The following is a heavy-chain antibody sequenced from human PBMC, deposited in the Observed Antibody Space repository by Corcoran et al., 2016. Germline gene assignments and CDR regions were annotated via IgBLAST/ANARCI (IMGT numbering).Heavy chain of an antibody. J-gene: IGHJ6*02. V-gene: IGHV5-51*01. CDR2: IYPGDSDT. CDR3: ARSRYSSSSDYYYGMDV. Sequence: EVQLVQSGAEVKKRGESLKISCKGSGYSFTSYWIGWVRQMPGNGLEWMGIIYPGDSDTRYSPSFQGQVTISADKSISTAYLQWSSLKASDTAMYYCARSRYSSSSDYYYGMDVWGQGTTVTVSS. D-gene: IGHD6-6*01. CDR1: GYSFTSYW.